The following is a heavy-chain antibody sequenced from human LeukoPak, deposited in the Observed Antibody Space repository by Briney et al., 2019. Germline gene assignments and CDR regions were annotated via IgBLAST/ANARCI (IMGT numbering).Heavy chain of an antibody. Sequence: GASVKVSCKASGGTFSSYAISWVRQAPGQGLEWMGWISAYNGNTNYAQKLQGRVTMTTDTSTSTAYMELRSLRSDDTAVYYCARGRDFWSGYGPFDYWGQGTLVTVSS. CDR3: ARGRDFWSGYGPFDY. CDR2: ISAYNGNT. J-gene: IGHJ4*02. CDR1: GGTFSSYA. D-gene: IGHD3-3*01. V-gene: IGHV1-18*01.